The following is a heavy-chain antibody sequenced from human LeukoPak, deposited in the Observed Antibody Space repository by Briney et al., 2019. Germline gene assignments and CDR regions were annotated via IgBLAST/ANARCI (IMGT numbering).Heavy chain of an antibody. CDR2: IWYDGSNK. Sequence: GGSLRLSCAASGFTLSSYGMHWVRQAPGKGLEWVAVIWYDGSNKYYADSVKGRFTISRDNSKNTLYLQMNSLRAEDTAVYYCARDKRRMTTAILDYWGQGTLVTVSS. CDR1: GFTLSSYG. D-gene: IGHD4-17*01. CDR3: ARDKRRMTTAILDY. V-gene: IGHV3-33*01. J-gene: IGHJ4*02.